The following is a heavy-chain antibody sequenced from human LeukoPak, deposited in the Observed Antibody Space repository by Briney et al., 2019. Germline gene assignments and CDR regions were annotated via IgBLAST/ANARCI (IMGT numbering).Heavy chain of an antibody. J-gene: IGHJ4*02. CDR1: GFTFSNCA. Sequence: PGGSLRLSCAASGFTFSNCAVSWVRQAPGKGLEWVSAISGSGGSTYYADSVKGRFTISRDNSKNTLYLHMNSLRAEDTAVYYCAKNGDPGYWGQGTLVTVSS. D-gene: IGHD4-17*01. CDR3: AKNGDPGY. V-gene: IGHV3-23*01. CDR2: ISGSGGST.